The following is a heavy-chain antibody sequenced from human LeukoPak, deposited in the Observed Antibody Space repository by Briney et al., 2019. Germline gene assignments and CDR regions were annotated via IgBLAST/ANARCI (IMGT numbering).Heavy chain of an antibody. D-gene: IGHD2-15*01. CDR1: GFTFSGYS. Sequence: PGGSLRLSCAAPGFTFSGYSMNWVRQAPGKGLEWVSSISRSSSYIYYADSVKGRFITSRDNAKNSLSLQMNSLRAEDTAVYYCARLGYSSFDYWGRGTLVTVSS. V-gene: IGHV3-21*01. CDR2: ISRSSSYI. CDR3: ARLGYSSFDY. J-gene: IGHJ4*02.